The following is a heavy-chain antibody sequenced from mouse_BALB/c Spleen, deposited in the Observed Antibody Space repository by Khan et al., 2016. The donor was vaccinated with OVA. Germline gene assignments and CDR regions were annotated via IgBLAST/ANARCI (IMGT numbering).Heavy chain of an antibody. CDR2: ISTGGTYT. Sequence: EVELVESGGDLVKPGGSLKLSCAASGFTFSTYGMSWVRQTPDKRLEWVATISTGGTYTYYPDSVKGRFTISRDNAKNTLYLQLSSLKSEATAIYYCARLAYYYNSEGFAYWGPGTLVTVSA. V-gene: IGHV5-6*01. J-gene: IGHJ3*01. CDR3: ARLAYYYNSEGFAY. CDR1: GFTFSTYG. D-gene: IGHD1-1*01.